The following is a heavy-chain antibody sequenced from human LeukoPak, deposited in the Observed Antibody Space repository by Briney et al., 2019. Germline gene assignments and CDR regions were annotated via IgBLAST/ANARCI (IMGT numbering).Heavy chain of an antibody. D-gene: IGHD3-3*01. CDR3: ARVNFWSGYSDLYYYYYGMDA. CDR1: GFTFSSYW. CDR2: IKQDGSEK. J-gene: IGHJ6*02. Sequence: GGSLRLSCAASGFTFSSYWMSWVRQAPGKGLEWVANIKQDGSEKYYVDSVKGRFTISRDNAKNSLYLQMNSLRAEDTAVYYCARVNFWSGYSDLYYYYYGMDAWGQGTTVTVSS. V-gene: IGHV3-7*01.